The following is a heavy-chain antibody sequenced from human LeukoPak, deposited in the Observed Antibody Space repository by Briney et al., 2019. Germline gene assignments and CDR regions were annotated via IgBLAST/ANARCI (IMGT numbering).Heavy chain of an antibody. V-gene: IGHV4-34*01. D-gene: IGHD3-10*01. Sequence: SETLSLTCAVYGGSFSGYYWSWIRQPPGKGLEWIGEINHSGSTNYNPSLKSRVTISVDTSKNQFSLKLSSVTAADTAVYYCARGRFGELLLTYYFDYWGQGTLVTVSS. CDR2: INHSGST. CDR3: ARGRFGELLLTYYFDY. CDR1: GGSFSGYY. J-gene: IGHJ4*02.